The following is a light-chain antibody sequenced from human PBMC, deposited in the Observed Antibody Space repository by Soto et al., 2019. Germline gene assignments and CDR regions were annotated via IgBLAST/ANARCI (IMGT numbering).Light chain of an antibody. CDR2: GAS. CDR1: QSVSSSS. J-gene: IGKJ1*01. V-gene: IGKV3-20*01. Sequence: EVVLTQSPGTLSASPGERATLSCRASQSVSSSSLAWYQQRPGQAPRLLIYGASSRATGIPDRFSGSGSGTDFTLSISRLEPEDFAVYHCQLCGSSLWTFGPGTKVEIK. CDR3: QLCGSSLWT.